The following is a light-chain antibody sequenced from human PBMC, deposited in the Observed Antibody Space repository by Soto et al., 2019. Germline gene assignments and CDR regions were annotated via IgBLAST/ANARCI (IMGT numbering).Light chain of an antibody. Sequence: EIVMTQSPGTLSLSTGEGATLSCRASQSVDSNLAWYQQKPGQAPRLLFYGAPTRPTGIPDRFSGSGSGTEFTLTISSLQSEDFAVYFCQQYDSWPLTFGGGTKVDIK. V-gene: IGKV3D-15*01. J-gene: IGKJ4*01. CDR3: QQYDSWPLT. CDR1: QSVDSN. CDR2: GAP.